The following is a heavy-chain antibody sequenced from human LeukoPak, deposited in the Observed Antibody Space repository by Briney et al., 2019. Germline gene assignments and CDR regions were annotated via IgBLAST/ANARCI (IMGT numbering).Heavy chain of an antibody. D-gene: IGHD2-2*02. J-gene: IGHJ1*01. CDR2: ISGSGGST. V-gene: IGHV3-23*01. CDR3: AKDHCSSTSCYITEYFQH. Sequence: GGSLRLSCAASGFTFSSYAMSWVRQAPGKGLEGVSAISGSGGSTYYADSVKGRFTISRDNSKNTLYLQMNSLRAEDTAVYYCAKDHCSSTSCYITEYFQHWGQGTLVTVSS. CDR1: GFTFSSYA.